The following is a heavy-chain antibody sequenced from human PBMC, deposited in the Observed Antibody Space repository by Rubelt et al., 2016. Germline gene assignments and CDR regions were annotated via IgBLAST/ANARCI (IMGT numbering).Heavy chain of an antibody. CDR1: GGSISSYY. Sequence: QVQLQESGPGLVKPSETLSLTCTVSGGSISSYYWSWIRQPPGKGLEWIGYIYYSGSTYYNPSLKSRVTISVDTSKNQFSLKLSSVTAADTAVYYCARASLLLRGMDVWGQGTTVTVSS. CDR2: IYYSGST. V-gene: IGHV4-59*08. CDR3: ARASLLLRGMDV. D-gene: IGHD2-15*01. J-gene: IGHJ6*02.